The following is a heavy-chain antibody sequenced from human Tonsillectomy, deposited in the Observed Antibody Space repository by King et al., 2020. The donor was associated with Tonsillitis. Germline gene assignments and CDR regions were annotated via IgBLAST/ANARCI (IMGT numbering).Heavy chain of an antibody. Sequence: VQLVESGGGLIQPGGSLRLSCAASGFTVSSNYRSWVLQAPGEGLEWVSVMYSFGSPYYADSVKGRFTISRDNSKNTLSLQMNSLRAEDTAVYYCARAPLRKDAFDIWGQGTMVTVSS. J-gene: IGHJ3*02. CDR3: ARAPLRKDAFDI. CDR2: MYSFGSP. V-gene: IGHV3-53*01. CDR1: GFTVSSNY.